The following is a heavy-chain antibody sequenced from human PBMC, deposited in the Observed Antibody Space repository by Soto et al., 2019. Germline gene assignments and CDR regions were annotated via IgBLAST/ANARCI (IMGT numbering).Heavy chain of an antibody. Sequence: QVQLQESGPGLVKPSETLSLTCTVSGGSISSYYWSWIRQPPGKGLEWIGYIYYSGSTNYNPSLQSRVTISVDTSKNQFSLKLSSVTAADTAVYYCARLVMGCSGGSCYSKYGMDVWGQGTTVTVSS. V-gene: IGHV4-59*01. CDR2: IYYSGST. CDR3: ARLVMGCSGGSCYSKYGMDV. J-gene: IGHJ6*02. D-gene: IGHD2-15*01. CDR1: GGSISSYY.